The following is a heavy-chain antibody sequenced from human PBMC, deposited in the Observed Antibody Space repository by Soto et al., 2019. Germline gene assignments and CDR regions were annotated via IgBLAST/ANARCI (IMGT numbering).Heavy chain of an antibody. D-gene: IGHD6-19*01. J-gene: IGHJ4*02. CDR1: GGTFSSYA. CDR3: ARQAGYSSGWYFWVY. Sequence: ASVKVSCKASGGTFSSYAISWVRQAPGQGLEWMGGIIPIFGTANYAQKFQGRVTITADESTSTAYMELSSLRSEDTAVYYCARQAGYSSGWYFWVYWGQGTLVTVSS. V-gene: IGHV1-69*13. CDR2: IIPIFGTA.